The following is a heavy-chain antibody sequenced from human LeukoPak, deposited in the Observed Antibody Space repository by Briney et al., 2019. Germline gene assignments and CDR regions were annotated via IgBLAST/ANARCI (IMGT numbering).Heavy chain of an antibody. CDR1: GYTFTSYY. Sequence: ASVKVSCKASGYTFTSYYMHWVRQAPGQGLEWMGMINPSGGSTSHAQKFQGRVTMTRDTSTSTVYMELSSLRSEDTAVYYCARDLTVGARPDAFDIWGQGTMVTVSS. CDR3: ARDLTVGARPDAFDI. CDR2: INPSGGST. J-gene: IGHJ3*02. D-gene: IGHD1-26*01. V-gene: IGHV1-46*01.